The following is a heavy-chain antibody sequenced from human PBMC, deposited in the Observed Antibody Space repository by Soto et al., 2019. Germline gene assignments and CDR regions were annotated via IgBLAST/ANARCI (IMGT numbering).Heavy chain of an antibody. CDR3: ARDQAMARGVIPGLDY. J-gene: IGHJ4*02. D-gene: IGHD3-10*01. CDR2: IWYDGSNK. V-gene: IGHV3-33*01. Sequence: GGSLRLSCAASGFTFSSYGMHWVRQAPGKGLEWVAVIWYDGSNKYYADSVKGRFTISRDNSKNTLYLQMNSLRAEDTAVYYWARDQAMARGVIPGLDYWGQGTLVTVS. CDR1: GFTFSSYG.